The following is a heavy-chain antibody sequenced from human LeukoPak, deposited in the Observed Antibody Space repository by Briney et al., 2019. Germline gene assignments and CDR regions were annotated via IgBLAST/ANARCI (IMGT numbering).Heavy chain of an antibody. CDR1: GFTFSSYW. Sequence: GGSLRLSCAASGFTFSSYWMSWVRQAPGKGLEWVANIKQDGSEKYYVDSVKGRFTISRDNAENSLYLQMNSLRAEDTAVYYCARTHSSRYNWFDPWGQGTLVTVSS. D-gene: IGHD6-13*01. CDR2: IKQDGSEK. CDR3: ARTHSSRYNWFDP. J-gene: IGHJ5*02. V-gene: IGHV3-7*03.